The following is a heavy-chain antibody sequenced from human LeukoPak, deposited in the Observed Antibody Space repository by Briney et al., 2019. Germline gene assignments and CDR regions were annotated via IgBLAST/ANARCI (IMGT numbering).Heavy chain of an antibody. D-gene: IGHD5-12*01. V-gene: IGHV3-21*01. CDR3: ARDRGFSYSGYDYQPSGY. Sequence: GGSLRLSCTASGFTISGYSMIWVRQAPGKGLEWVSSISSSSSYIYYADSVKGRFTISRDNAKNSLYLQMNSLRAEDTAVYYCARDRGFSYSGYDYQPSGYWGQGTLVTVSS. CDR1: GFTISGYS. CDR2: ISSSSSYI. J-gene: IGHJ4*02.